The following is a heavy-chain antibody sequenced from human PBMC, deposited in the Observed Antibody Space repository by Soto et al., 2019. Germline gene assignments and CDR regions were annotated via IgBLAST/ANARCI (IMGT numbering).Heavy chain of an antibody. J-gene: IGHJ5*02. Sequence: PAEASCKASGGTISSYAISWVRQDTGQGLEWMGGIIPIFGTANYAQKFQGRVTITADESTSTAYMELSSLRSEDTAVYYCARNYYDSSGYYLRSGFDPWGQGTLVTVSS. D-gene: IGHD3-22*01. CDR2: IIPIFGTA. CDR1: GGTISSYA. V-gene: IGHV1-69*13. CDR3: ARNYYDSSGYYLRSGFDP.